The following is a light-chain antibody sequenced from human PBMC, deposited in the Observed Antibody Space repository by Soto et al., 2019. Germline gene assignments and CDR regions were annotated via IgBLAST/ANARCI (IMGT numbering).Light chain of an antibody. Sequence: EIVMTQSPATLSVSPGERATLSCRASQSVRSNLAWYQQKPGQAPRLLIYGASTSATGIPARFSGSGSGTEFTLTISSLQSEDFAVYYCQQYNNWPLLNFRGGTVVEIK. CDR1: QSVRSN. CDR2: GAS. CDR3: QQYNNWPLLN. J-gene: IGKJ4*01. V-gene: IGKV3D-15*01.